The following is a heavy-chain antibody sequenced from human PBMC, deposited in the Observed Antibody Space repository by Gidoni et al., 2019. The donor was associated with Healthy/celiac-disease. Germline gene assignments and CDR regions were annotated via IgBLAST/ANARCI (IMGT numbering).Heavy chain of an antibody. D-gene: IGHD4-17*01. J-gene: IGHJ4*02. V-gene: IGHV4-59*08. CDR1: GGSISSYY. Sequence: QVQLQESGPGLVKPTETLSLTCTVPGGSISSYYWSWSRQPPGKGLEWIGYIYYRGSTNYNPSINSRVSISVDTSKNQFSLKLSSVTAADTAVYYCARHVGTTVTPNYWGQGTLVTVSS. CDR2: IYYRGST. CDR3: ARHVGTTVTPNY.